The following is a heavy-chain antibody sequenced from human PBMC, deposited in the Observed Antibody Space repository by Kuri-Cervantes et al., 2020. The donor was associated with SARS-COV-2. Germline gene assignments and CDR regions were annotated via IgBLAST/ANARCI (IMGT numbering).Heavy chain of an antibody. CDR3: ARVWDSSSSFFLGPPDY. J-gene: IGHJ4*02. D-gene: IGHD6-6*01. Sequence: GESLKISCAASGFTFSNYAIHWVRQAPGKGLEWVALISYDGSDKNYADSVKGRFTISRDNSKNTLYLQMNSLRAEDTAVYYCARVWDSSSSFFLGPPDYWGQGTLVTVSS. CDR1: GFTFSNYA. CDR2: ISYDGSDK. V-gene: IGHV3-30*07.